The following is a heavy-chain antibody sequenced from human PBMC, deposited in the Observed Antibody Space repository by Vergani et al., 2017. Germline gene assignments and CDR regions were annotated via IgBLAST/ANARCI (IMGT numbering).Heavy chain of an antibody. CDR1: GFSIDNGYY. D-gene: IGHD3-9*01. J-gene: IGHJ4*02. V-gene: IGHV4-38-2*01. Sequence: QVQLQESGPGLVKPSETLSLTCAVSGFSIDNGYYWDWIRQPPGKGLEWIWSIYRTGRTHFNPSLKSRVTIAVDTSNNHFILRLNSLTAADTAVYLCRRRSGVVYDIISGTLYFFDFWGKGSLVTASS. CDR3: RRRSGVVYDIISGTLYFFDF. CDR2: IYRTGRT.